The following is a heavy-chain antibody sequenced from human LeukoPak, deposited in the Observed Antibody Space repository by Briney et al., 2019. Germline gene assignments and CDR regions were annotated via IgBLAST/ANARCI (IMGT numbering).Heavy chain of an antibody. J-gene: IGHJ6*03. CDR3: ARVYCSSTSCYTSRFYYYYMDV. CDR1: GFTFSSYW. V-gene: IGHV3-7*01. Sequence: GGSLRLSCAASGFTFSSYWMSWVRQAPGKGLEWVANIKQDGSEKYYVDSVKGRFTISRDNAKTSLYLQMNSLRAEDTAVYYCARVYCSSTSCYTSRFYYYYMDVWGKGTTVTVSS. D-gene: IGHD2-2*02. CDR2: IKQDGSEK.